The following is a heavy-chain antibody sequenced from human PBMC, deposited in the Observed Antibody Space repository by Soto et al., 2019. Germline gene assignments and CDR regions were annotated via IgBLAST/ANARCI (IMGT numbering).Heavy chain of an antibody. V-gene: IGHV3-33*01. CDR2: IWYDGSNK. J-gene: IGHJ6*02. CDR3: ARVLLNPPKLYYGMDV. Sequence: PGGSLRLSCAASGFTFSSYGMHWVRQAPGKGLEWVAVIWYDGSNKYYADSVKGRFTISRDNSKNTLYLQMNSLRAEDTAVYYCARVLLNPPKLYYGMDVWGQGTTVTVSS. CDR1: GFTFSSYG.